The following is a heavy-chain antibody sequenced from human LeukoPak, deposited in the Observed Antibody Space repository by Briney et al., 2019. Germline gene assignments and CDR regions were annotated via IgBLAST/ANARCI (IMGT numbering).Heavy chain of an antibody. CDR3: ARDEGDPQQLVPAMSYYFYGMDV. Sequence: GGSLRLSCATSGFRFDDYAMHWVRQVPGKGLEWVSGINWNSGRIGYADSVKGRFTISRDNVKNSLFLVMNSLRPEDTALYYCARDEGDPQQLVPAMSYYFYGMDVWGAGTTVTVSS. CDR2: INWNSGRI. V-gene: IGHV3-9*01. D-gene: IGHD6-6*01. J-gene: IGHJ6*04. CDR1: GFRFDDYA.